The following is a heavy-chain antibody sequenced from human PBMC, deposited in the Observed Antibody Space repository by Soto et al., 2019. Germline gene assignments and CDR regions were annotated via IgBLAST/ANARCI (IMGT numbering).Heavy chain of an antibody. CDR1: GFTFSSYA. V-gene: IGHV3-23*01. Sequence: PGGSLRLSCAASGFTFSSYAMSWVRQAPGKGLEWVSAISGSGGSTYYADSVKGRFTISRVNSKNTLFLQMNSLRAEDTAVYYCANTLPRYGDYADVWGKGTTVTVSS. CDR2: ISGSGGST. CDR3: ANTLPRYGDYADV. D-gene: IGHD4-17*01. J-gene: IGHJ6*03.